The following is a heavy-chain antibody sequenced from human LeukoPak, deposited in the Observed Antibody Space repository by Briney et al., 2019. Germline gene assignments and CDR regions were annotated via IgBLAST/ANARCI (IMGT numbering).Heavy chain of an antibody. CDR2: ISGPGDKT. CDR1: GFSFSNFA. Sequence: GGSLRLSCAASGFSFSNFAMNWVRQAPGKGLEWVSGISGPGDKTYYADSVKGRFTISRDNSKNTLYLQMNSLRAEDTAVYYCARDHRQLFDYWGQGTLVTVSS. V-gene: IGHV3-23*01. CDR3: ARDHRQLFDY. J-gene: IGHJ4*02. D-gene: IGHD5-18*01.